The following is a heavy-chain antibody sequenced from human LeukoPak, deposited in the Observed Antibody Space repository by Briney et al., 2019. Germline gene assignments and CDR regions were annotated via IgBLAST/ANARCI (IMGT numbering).Heavy chain of an antibody. CDR2: ISYDGSNK. J-gene: IGHJ4*02. D-gene: IGHD3-3*01. CDR3: AKGGGYYDLWSGCDY. Sequence: GGSLRLSCAASGFTFSSYGMHWVRQAPGKGLEWVAVISYDGSNKYYADSVKGRFTISRDNSKNTLYLQMNSLRAEDTAVYYCAKGGGYYDLWSGCDYWGQGTLVTVSS. CDR1: GFTFSSYG. V-gene: IGHV3-30*18.